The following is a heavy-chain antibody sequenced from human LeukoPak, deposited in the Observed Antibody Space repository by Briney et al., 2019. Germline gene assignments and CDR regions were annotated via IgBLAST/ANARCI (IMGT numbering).Heavy chain of an antibody. Sequence: SQTLSLTCTVSGGSPNSGDYFWSWIRQPPGKGLEWIGYIYFSGTPYYNPSLRSRVTISVDTSKNQFSLNLRSVSAADTAVYFCARETMAGHFDYWGHGTLVTVSS. CDR1: GGSPNSGDYF. D-gene: IGHD6-19*01. J-gene: IGHJ4*01. CDR3: ARETMAGHFDY. V-gene: IGHV4-30-4*01. CDR2: IYFSGTP.